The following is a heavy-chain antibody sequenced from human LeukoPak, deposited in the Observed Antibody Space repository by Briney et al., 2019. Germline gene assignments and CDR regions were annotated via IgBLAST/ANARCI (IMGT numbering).Heavy chain of an antibody. V-gene: IGHV4-59*01. Sequence: SETLSLTCAISVGSISSNYWSWIRQPPGKGLEWIGYCHYSGNTNYNPSLTSRATISVDMSKNQFSLTLNSVTAAATAVYYCARSASSTSRSAFDIWGQGTRVTASS. CDR3: ARSASSTSRSAFDI. CDR2: CHYSGNT. J-gene: IGHJ3*02. CDR1: VGSISSNY.